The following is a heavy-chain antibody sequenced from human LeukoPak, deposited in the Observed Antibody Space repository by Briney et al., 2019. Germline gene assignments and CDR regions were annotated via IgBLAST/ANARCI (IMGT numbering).Heavy chain of an antibody. Sequence: PSETLSLTCAVSGYSISSGYYWGWIRQPPGKGLEWIGSIYHSGGTYYNPSPKSRVTISVDTSKNQFSLKLSSVTAADTAVYYCARGRAVAGSGGNWGQGTLVTVSS. CDR3: ARGRAVAGSGGN. CDR2: IYHSGGT. V-gene: IGHV4-38-2*01. CDR1: GYSISSGYY. J-gene: IGHJ4*02. D-gene: IGHD6-19*01.